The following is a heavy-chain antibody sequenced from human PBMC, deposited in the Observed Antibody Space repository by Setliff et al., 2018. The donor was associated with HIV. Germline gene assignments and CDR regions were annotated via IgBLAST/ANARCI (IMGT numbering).Heavy chain of an antibody. J-gene: IGHJ3*02. CDR2: INPTGGST. CDR3: ASAGAWQRNALDI. V-gene: IGHV1-46*01. Sequence: ASVKVSCKPSGYSFTNHYMHWVRQAPGQGLEWMGVINPTGGSTRNTQKFQGRVAMTRETSTSTVYMELSSLRSEDTAVYYCASAGAWQRNALDIWGKGTMVTV. D-gene: IGHD5-12*01. CDR1: GYSFTNHY.